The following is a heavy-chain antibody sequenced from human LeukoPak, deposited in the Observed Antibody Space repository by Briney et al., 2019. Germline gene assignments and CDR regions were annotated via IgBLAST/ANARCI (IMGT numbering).Heavy chain of an antibody. CDR2: ISGSGGST. J-gene: IGHJ5*02. CDR3: ARDLRVVNSYDNWFDP. CDR1: GFTFSSYA. V-gene: IGHV3-23*01. Sequence: GGPLRLSCAASGFTFSSYAMSWVRQAPGKGLEWVSAISGSGGSTYYADSVKGRFTISRDNSKNTLYLQMSSLRAEDTAVYYCARDLRVVNSYDNWFDPWGQGTLVTVSS. D-gene: IGHD2-21*01.